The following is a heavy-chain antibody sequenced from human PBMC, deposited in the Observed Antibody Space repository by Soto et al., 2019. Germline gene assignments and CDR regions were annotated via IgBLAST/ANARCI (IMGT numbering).Heavy chain of an antibody. CDR1: GITFSSYW. CDR2: INSDGSST. Sequence: SGGSLRLSCAASGITFSSYWMHWVRQAPGKGLVWVSRINSDGSSTTYADSVKGRFTISRDNAKNTLYLQMNSLRAEDTAVYYCASRGAAAGVDYWGQGTVVTVSS. V-gene: IGHV3-74*01. D-gene: IGHD6-13*01. CDR3: ASRGAAAGVDY. J-gene: IGHJ4*02.